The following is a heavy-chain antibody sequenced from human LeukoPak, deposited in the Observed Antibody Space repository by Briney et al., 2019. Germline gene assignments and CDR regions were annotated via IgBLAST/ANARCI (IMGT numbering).Heavy chain of an antibody. CDR2: ISSSSSYI. CDR1: GFTFSSYS. J-gene: IGHJ4*02. D-gene: IGHD2-21*02. Sequence: GGSLRLSCAASGFTFSSYSMNWVRQAPGKGLEWVSSISSSSSYIYYADSVKGRFTISRDNAKNSLYLQMNSLRAEDTAVYYCARSAYCGGDCYSRGYYFGYWGQGTLVTVSS. V-gene: IGHV3-21*01. CDR3: ARSAYCGGDCYSRGYYFGY.